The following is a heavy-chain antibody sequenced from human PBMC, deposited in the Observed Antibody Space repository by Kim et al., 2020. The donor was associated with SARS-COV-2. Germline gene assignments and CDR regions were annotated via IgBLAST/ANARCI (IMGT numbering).Heavy chain of an antibody. D-gene: IGHD2-2*02. Sequence: GGSLRLSCAASGFTFSNAWMSWVRQAPGKGLEWVGRIKSKTDGGTTDYAAPVKGRFTISRDDSKNTLYLQMNSLKTEDTAVYYCTTALQPVVVPAAIGAFDIWGQGTMVTVSS. J-gene: IGHJ3*02. V-gene: IGHV3-15*01. CDR3: TTALQPVVVPAAIGAFDI. CDR2: IKSKTDGGTT. CDR1: GFTFSNAW.